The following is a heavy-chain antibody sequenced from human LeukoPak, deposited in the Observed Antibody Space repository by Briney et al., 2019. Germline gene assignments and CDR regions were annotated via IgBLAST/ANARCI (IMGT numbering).Heavy chain of an antibody. Sequence: SETLSLTCTLSGGPFSTYYWSWIRQPPGKGLEWIGFIYYSGSTNYNLSLKSRVTIDTSKNQFSLKLNSVTDADTAVYYCAKGEQLVYFDYWGQGTLVTVSS. CDR2: IYYSGST. J-gene: IGHJ4*02. V-gene: IGHV4-59*01. D-gene: IGHD6-13*01. CDR1: GGPFSTYY. CDR3: AKGEQLVYFDY.